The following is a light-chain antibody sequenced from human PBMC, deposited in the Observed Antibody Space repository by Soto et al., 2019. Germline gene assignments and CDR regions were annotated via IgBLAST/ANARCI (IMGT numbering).Light chain of an antibody. CDR2: GAS. CDR1: QSISSTY. Sequence: EIVLTQSPGTLSLSPGERTTLSCRASQSISSTYFAWYQQKPGQAPRLLIYGASSRATGIPDRFSGSGSGTDFTLTISRLAPEDFAVYYCQQYGTSPQTFGHGTRVEIK. J-gene: IGKJ1*01. V-gene: IGKV3-20*01. CDR3: QQYGTSPQT.